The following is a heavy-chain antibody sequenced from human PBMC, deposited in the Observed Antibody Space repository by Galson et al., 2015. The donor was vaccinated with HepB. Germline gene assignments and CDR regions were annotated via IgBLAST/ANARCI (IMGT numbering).Heavy chain of an antibody. CDR3: ARDFNWNFDH. V-gene: IGHV3-30-3*01. CDR2: ISPDGSIK. CDR1: GFTFSSQN. Sequence: SLRLSCAASGFTFSSQNMHWVRQAPAKALEWLAIISPDGSIKFYPDSVRGRFTISRDNSKDTLYLQLDSLRPEDTAVYYCARDFNWNFDHWGQGTRVTVSS. J-gene: IGHJ4*02. D-gene: IGHD1-1*01.